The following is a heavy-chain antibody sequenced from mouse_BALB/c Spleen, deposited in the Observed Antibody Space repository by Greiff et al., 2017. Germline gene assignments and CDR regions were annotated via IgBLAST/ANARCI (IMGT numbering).Heavy chain of an antibody. CDR2: ISSGGSYT. CDR1: GFTFSSYG. V-gene: IGHV5-6*01. J-gene: IGHJ4*01. Sequence: DVHLVESGGDLVKPGGSLKLSCAASGFTFSSYGMSWVRQTPDKRLEWVATISSGGSYTYYPDSVKGRFTISRDNAKNTLYLQMSSLKSEDTAMYYCARHPPTVVNYAMDYWGQGTSVTVSS. D-gene: IGHD1-1*01. CDR3: ARHPPTVVNYAMDY.